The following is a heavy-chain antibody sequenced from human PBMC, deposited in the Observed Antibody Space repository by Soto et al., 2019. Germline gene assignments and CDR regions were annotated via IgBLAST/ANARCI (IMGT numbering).Heavy chain of an antibody. V-gene: IGHV3-48*04. CDR3: ARIYSRSSNLDY. J-gene: IGHJ4*02. D-gene: IGHD6-6*01. Sequence: GGSLRLSCAASGFTFSSYAMSWVRQTPGKGLMWVSHISSSGRTIYYADSVKGRFTISRDNAKNSLYLQMNSLRAEDTAVYYCARIYSRSSNLDYWGQGTLVTVSS. CDR1: GFTFSSYA. CDR2: ISSSGRTI.